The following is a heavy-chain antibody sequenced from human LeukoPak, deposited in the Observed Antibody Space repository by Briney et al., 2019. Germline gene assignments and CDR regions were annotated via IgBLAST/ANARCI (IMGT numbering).Heavy chain of an antibody. D-gene: IGHD5-24*01. CDR1: GFTVCSNY. V-gene: IGHV3-66*01. CDR2: IYSGGST. Sequence: GGSLRLSCAASGFTVCSNYMSWVRQAPGKVLEWVSVIYSGGSTYYADSVKGRFTISRDNSKNTLYLQMNSLRAEDTAVYYCARVGDGYNFYFDYWGQGTLVTVSS. CDR3: ARVGDGYNFYFDY. J-gene: IGHJ4*02.